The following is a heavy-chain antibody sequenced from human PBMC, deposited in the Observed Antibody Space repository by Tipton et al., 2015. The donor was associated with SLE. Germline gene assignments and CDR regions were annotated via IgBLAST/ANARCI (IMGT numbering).Heavy chain of an antibody. J-gene: IGHJ4*02. D-gene: IGHD4-17*01. CDR3: TRDRGTTMTTEFDY. CDR1: GFTFGDYA. V-gene: IGHV3-49*04. CDR2: IRSKAYGGTT. Sequence: SLRLSCTASGFTFGDYAMSWVRQAPGKGLEWVGFIRSKAYGGTTEYAASVKGRFTISRDDFKSIAYLQMNSLKTEDTAVYYCTRDRGTTMTTEFDYWGQGTLVTVSP.